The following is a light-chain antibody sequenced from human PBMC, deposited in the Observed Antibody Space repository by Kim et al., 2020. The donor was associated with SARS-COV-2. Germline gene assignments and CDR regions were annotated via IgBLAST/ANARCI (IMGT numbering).Light chain of an antibody. CDR1: QRISSY. CDR2: AAS. V-gene: IGKV1-39*01. J-gene: IGKJ5*01. Sequence: SVGDRVTITCRASQRISSYLDWYQQSRGKAPNLLSNAASIVQSGVPSRFSGSGSGTDFTLTINSLQPEDLATYYSQHTYSPPPITFGQGTRLEIK. CDR3: QHTYSPPPIT.